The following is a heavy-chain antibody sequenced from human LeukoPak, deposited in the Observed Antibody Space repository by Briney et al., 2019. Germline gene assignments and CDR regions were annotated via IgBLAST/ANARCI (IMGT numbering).Heavy chain of an antibody. V-gene: IGHV3-48*03. CDR1: GFTFNNCE. J-gene: IGHJ4*02. CDR2: ISGSGSTI. CDR3: ASGRGFTVTKTIYDY. D-gene: IGHD4-17*01. Sequence: GGSLRLSCAVSGFTFNNCEMNWVRQAPGKGLEWVSYISGSGSTISYADSVRDRFTISRDNAKNSLYLQMNSLRAEDTAVYYCASGRGFTVTKTIYDYWGQGTLVTVSS.